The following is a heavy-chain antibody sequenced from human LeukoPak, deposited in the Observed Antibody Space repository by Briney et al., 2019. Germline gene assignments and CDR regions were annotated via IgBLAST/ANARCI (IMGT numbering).Heavy chain of an antibody. CDR2: IKQDGSEK. Sequence: PGGSLRLSCAASGFTLSSFWMSWVRQAPGKGLEWVANIKQDGSEKYYVDSVKGRFTISRDNAENSLYLQMNSLRAEDTAVYYCARGLYWFDPWGQGTLVTVSS. CDR1: GFTLSSFW. CDR3: ARGLYWFDP. V-gene: IGHV3-7*04. J-gene: IGHJ5*02.